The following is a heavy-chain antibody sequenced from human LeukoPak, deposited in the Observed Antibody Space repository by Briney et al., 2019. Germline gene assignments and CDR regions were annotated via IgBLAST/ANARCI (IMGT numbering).Heavy chain of an antibody. V-gene: IGHV4-39*01. CDR2: IYYTGST. J-gene: IGHJ4*02. CDR1: GGSISSRNYD. CDR3: ARLSGVPGDPDY. Sequence: SETLSITCTVSGGSISSRNYDWAWIRQPTGKGLEWIGSIYYTGSTYYNPSLKSRVTMSVDTSKNQFSLKVSSVTAADTAVYYCARLSGVPGDPDYWGQGNLVTVAS. D-gene: IGHD3-10*01.